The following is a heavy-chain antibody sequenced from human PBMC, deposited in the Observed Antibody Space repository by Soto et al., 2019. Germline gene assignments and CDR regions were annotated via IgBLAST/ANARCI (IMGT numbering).Heavy chain of an antibody. CDR2: ISNYNNYI. V-gene: IGHV3-21*01. CDR3: AGGAVVGFIAGCFDP. Sequence: EVQLVDSGGGLVKAGGSLRLSCAASGFTFSTYSMNWVRQAPGKGLEWVSSISNYNNYIYYADSVKGRFTISRDNAKNSLYVQRNGWSAGDTAVYYGAGGAVVGFIAGCFDPWGQGTLVTVSS. D-gene: IGHD2-21*01. J-gene: IGHJ5*02. CDR1: GFTFSTYS.